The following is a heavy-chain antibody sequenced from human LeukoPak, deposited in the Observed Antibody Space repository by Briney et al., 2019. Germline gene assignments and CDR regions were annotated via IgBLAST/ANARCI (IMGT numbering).Heavy chain of an antibody. CDR3: ARDHKLRYFAPLVAAPARYYFDY. CDR2: INPNSGGT. V-gene: IGHV1-2*02. D-gene: IGHD3-9*01. Sequence: ASVKVSCKASGYTFTGYYMHWVRQAPGQGLEWMGWINPNSGGTNYAQKLQGRVTMTTDTSTSTAYMELRSLRSDDTAVHYCARDHKLRYFAPLVAAPARYYFDYWGQGTLVTVSS. J-gene: IGHJ4*02. CDR1: GYTFTGYY.